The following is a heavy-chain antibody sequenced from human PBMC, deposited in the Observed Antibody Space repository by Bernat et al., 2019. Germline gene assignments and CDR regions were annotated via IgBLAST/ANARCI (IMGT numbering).Heavy chain of an antibody. CDR3: AREIVGTIGPFDD. D-gene: IGHD5-12*01. V-gene: IGHV3-30*04. Sequence: QVHLVESGGGVVQPGRSLRLSCAASGFIFSSYSMHWVRQAPGKGLEWVAVVSGDGNTIFYADSVKGRFTISRDNSENTLYLQMNSLRAEDMAVYYCAREIVGTIGPFDDWGQGTLVTVSS. CDR2: VSGDGNTI. J-gene: IGHJ4*02. CDR1: GFIFSSYS.